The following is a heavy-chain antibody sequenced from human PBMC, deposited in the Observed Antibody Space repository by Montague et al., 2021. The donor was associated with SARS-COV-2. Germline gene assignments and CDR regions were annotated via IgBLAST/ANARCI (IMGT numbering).Heavy chain of an antibody. CDR1: GGSISSRSYY. J-gene: IGHJ5*02. CDR3: ARQGDQLLLEYWFDP. D-gene: IGHD2-2*01. V-gene: IGHV4-39*01. CDR2: IYYSGST. Sequence: SETLSLTCTVSGGSISSRSYYWGWIRQPPGKGLEWIGSIYYSGSTYYNPSLKSRVTISVDTSKNQFSLKLSSVTAADTAVYYCARQGDQLLLEYWFDPWGQGTLVTVSS.